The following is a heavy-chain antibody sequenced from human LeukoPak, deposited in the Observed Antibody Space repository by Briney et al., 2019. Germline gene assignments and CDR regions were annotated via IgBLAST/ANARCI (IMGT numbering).Heavy chain of an antibody. CDR2: IFHSGST. J-gene: IGHJ4*02. CDR1: GGPISSYW. V-gene: IGHV4-4*02. D-gene: IGHD4-17*01. Sequence: SVTLSLTCAVSGGPISSYWWSWVRQPPGKGLEWIGEIFHSGSTSYNPSLKSRVTISIDKSKNQFSLKLTSVTAADTAVYYCARNGYYSSDYWGQGTLVTVSS. CDR3: ARNGYYSSDY.